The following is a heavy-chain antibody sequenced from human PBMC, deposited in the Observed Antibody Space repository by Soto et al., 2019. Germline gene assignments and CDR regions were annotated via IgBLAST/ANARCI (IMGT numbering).Heavy chain of an antibody. V-gene: IGHV3-23*01. Sequence: GGSLRLSCAASGFTFSSFAMSWVRQAPGKGLDWVSAISGSGGSTYSADSVKGRFTISRDNSKNTLYLQMSSLRAEDTAVYYCARGFSAGKGSPPDCWGQGSLVTVS. CDR2: ISGSGGST. CDR3: ARGFSAGKGSPPDC. CDR1: GFTFSSFA. D-gene: IGHD6-13*01. J-gene: IGHJ4*02.